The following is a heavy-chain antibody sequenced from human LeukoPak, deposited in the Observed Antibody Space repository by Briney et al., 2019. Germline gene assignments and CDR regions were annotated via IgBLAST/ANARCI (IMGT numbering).Heavy chain of an antibody. V-gene: IGHV4-39*01. J-gene: IGHJ4*02. D-gene: IGHD3-3*01. CDR3: ARQGRRMGYDFWSGYRHFDY. CDR1: GGSISSSSYY. CDR2: IYYTGST. Sequence: PSETLSLTCTVSGGSISSSSYYWGWVRQPPGKGLEWRGSIYYTGSTYYKPSLKSRVTISVDTSKNQFSLTVSSVTAADTAVYYCARQGRRMGYDFWSGYRHFDYWGQGTLVTVSS.